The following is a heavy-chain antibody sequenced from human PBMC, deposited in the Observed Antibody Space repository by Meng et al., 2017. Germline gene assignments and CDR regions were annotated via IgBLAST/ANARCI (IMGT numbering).Heavy chain of an antibody. CDR2: INPKSGDT. CDR3: ARDEDISAAGKLFGDY. Sequence: QVQLVQSGAEVKKPGASVKVSCKPSGYSFTAYYIHWLRRAPGQGLEWMGRINPKSGDTHYAQKFQARVTMTGDTSISTAYMELSGLRSDDTAMYYCARDEDISAAGKLFGDYWGQGTLVTVSS. V-gene: IGHV1-2*06. D-gene: IGHD6-25*01. CDR1: GYSFTAYY. J-gene: IGHJ4*02.